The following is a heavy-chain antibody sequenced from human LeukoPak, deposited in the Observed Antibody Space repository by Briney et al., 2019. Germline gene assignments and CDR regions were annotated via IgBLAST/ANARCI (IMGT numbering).Heavy chain of an antibody. CDR3: AKIFATHFDWSPPLDY. CDR2: ISYDGNNK. V-gene: IGHV3-30*18. D-gene: IGHD3-9*01. Sequence: PGGSLRLSCAASGFTFSGYGMHWVRQAPGKGLEWVAVISYDGNNKYFADSVKGRFTISRDNSKNTLYLQMNSLRAEDTAVYYCAKIFATHFDWSPPLDYWGQGTLVTVSS. J-gene: IGHJ4*02. CDR1: GFTFSGYG.